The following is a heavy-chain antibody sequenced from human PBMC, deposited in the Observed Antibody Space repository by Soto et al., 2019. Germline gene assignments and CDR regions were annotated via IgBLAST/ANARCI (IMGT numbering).Heavy chain of an antibody. Sequence: EVQLLESGGGLVQPGGSLRLSCVASGFPFITYEMTWVRQAPGKGLEWVSFVSASGGRKYYADSVKGRVSISRDNFRTTLFLQMNSLRAEETAMYYCAKGGHAAYWGQETLVTVSS. D-gene: IGHD3-16*01. CDR1: GFPFITYE. V-gene: IGHV3-23*01. CDR2: VSASGGRK. J-gene: IGHJ4*02. CDR3: AKGGHAAY.